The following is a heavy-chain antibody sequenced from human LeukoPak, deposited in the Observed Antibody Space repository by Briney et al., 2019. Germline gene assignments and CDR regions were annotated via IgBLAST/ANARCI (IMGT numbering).Heavy chain of an antibody. J-gene: IGHJ6*02. Sequence: SETLSLTCAVYGGSFSGYYWSWIRQPPGKGLEWIGEINHSGSTNYNPSLKSRVTISVDTSKNQFSLKLSSVTAADTAVYYCASILRYSSSWYGNYYYGMDVWSQGTTVTVSS. CDR2: INHSGST. V-gene: IGHV4-34*01. CDR1: GGSFSGYY. D-gene: IGHD6-13*01. CDR3: ASILRYSSSWYGNYYYGMDV.